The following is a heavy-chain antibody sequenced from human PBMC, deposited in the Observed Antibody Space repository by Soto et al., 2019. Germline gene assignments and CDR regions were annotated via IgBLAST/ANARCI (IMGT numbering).Heavy chain of an antibody. CDR3: ARRMYYYDSSGYPPYYYYGMDV. D-gene: IGHD3-22*01. CDR1: GYTFTSYY. J-gene: IGHJ6*02. V-gene: IGHV1-46*01. CDR2: INPSGGSP. Sequence: QVQLVQSGAEVKQPGASVKVSCKAPGYTFTSYYMHWGRQPPGQGLEWRGIINPSGGSPSYAQKFQGRVTMTRDTSTSTVSMELSSLRSEDTALYYCARRMYYYDSSGYPPYYYYGMDVWGHGTTVTVSS.